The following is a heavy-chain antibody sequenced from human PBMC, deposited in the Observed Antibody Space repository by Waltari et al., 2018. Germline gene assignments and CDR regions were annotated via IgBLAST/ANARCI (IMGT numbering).Heavy chain of an antibody. CDR2: ITSSSNTM. D-gene: IGHD3-10*01. CDR1: GFTFNTYS. V-gene: IGHV3-48*01. CDR3: VRGLYLVRGRDWFEP. Sequence: EVQLVESGGGLVKPGGSLRLTCGASGFTFNTYSMNWVRQAPGKGLEWVSYITSSSNTMYYADSVKGRFTISRDNAKNLLYLQMSSLRVEDTAVYYCVRGLYLVRGRDWFEPWGQGTLVTVSS. J-gene: IGHJ5*02.